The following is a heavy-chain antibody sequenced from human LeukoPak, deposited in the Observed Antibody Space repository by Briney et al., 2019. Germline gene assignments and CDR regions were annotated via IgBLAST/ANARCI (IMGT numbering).Heavy chain of an antibody. J-gene: IGHJ6*03. CDR1: GFTFDDYG. D-gene: IGHD2-2*02. V-gene: IGHV3-21*01. CDR3: ARDSGLGYCSSTSCYRYYYMDV. Sequence: GGSLRLSCAASGFTFDDYGMSWVRQAPGKGLEWVSSISSSSSYIYYADSVKGRFTISRDNAKNSLYLQMNSLRAVDTAVYYCARDSGLGYCSSTSCYRYYYMDVWGKGTTVTISS. CDR2: ISSSSSYI.